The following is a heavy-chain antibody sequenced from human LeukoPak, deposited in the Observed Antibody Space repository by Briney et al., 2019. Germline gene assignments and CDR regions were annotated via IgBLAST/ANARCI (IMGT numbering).Heavy chain of an antibody. CDR1: GGSISSGDYY. CDR2: IYYSGST. Sequence: PSQTLSLTCTVSGGSISSGDYYWSWIRQHPGKGLEWIGYIYYSGSTYYNPSLKSRVTISVDTSKNQFSLKLSSVTAADTAVYYCARTLRYPNWFDPWGQGTLVTVSS. D-gene: IGHD3-9*01. V-gene: IGHV4-31*03. CDR3: ARTLRYPNWFDP. J-gene: IGHJ5*02.